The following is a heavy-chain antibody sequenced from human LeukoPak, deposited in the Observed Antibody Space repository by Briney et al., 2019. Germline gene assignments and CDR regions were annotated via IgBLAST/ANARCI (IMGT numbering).Heavy chain of an antibody. Sequence: ASVKVSCKASGGTFSSYGISWVRQAPGQGLEWMGRIIPILGIANYAQKFQGRVTITADKSTSTAYMELSSLRSEDTAVYYCASLGPHYYDSITRAFDIWGQGTMVTVSS. CDR1: GGTFSSYG. CDR3: ASLGPHYYDSITRAFDI. D-gene: IGHD3-22*01. J-gene: IGHJ3*02. CDR2: IIPILGIA. V-gene: IGHV1-69*04.